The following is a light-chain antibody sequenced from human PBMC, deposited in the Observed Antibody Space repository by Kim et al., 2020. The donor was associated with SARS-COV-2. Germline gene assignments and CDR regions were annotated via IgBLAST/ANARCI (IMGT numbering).Light chain of an antibody. Sequence: LASGERAAPSCRASQSVSRSVAWYQQRPGHAPRPLIYDAANRATGIPARFSGSGSGTEFTLTISTLEPEEFAFHYCQQRRYWLYTFGQGTKLEI. V-gene: IGKV3-11*01. CDR1: QSVSRS. CDR2: DAA. J-gene: IGKJ2*01. CDR3: QQRRYWLYT.